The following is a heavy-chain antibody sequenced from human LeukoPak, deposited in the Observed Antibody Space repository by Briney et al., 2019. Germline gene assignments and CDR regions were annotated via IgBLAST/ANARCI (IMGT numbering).Heavy chain of an antibody. Sequence: SETLSLTCTVSGGSISGYYWSWVRQAPGKGLEWIAFIHDSGSTSYNPSLQSRVTISGDTSKNQFSLKLSSVSAADTAVYYCAGFPNYGSYVRDYWGQGTLVTVSS. CDR1: GGSISGYY. J-gene: IGHJ4*02. CDR2: IHDSGST. CDR3: AGFPNYGSYVRDY. V-gene: IGHV4-59*01. D-gene: IGHD4-11*01.